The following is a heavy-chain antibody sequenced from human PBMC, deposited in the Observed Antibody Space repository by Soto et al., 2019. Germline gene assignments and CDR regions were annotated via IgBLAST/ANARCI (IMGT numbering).Heavy chain of an antibody. CDR3: AKDRGGNFGPSYFDY. Sequence: GGSLRLSCAASAFTFDDYAMTWVRQAPGKGLEWVSSVSGSGGSTYYADSVKGRFTIFRDNSKNTLFLQMSSLSPEDTAIYYCAKDRGGNFGPSYFDYWGQGTLVTVSS. CDR2: VSGSGGST. J-gene: IGHJ4*02. D-gene: IGHD3-10*01. CDR1: AFTFDDYA. V-gene: IGHV3-23*01.